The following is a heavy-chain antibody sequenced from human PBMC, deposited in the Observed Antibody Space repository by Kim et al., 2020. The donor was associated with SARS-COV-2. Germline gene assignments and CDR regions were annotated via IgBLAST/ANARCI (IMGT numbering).Heavy chain of an antibody. Sequence: SLKSRVTISVYTSKNQFSLKLSSVTAADTAVYYCARGRSGFDYYYYGMDVWGQGTTVTVSS. D-gene: IGHD3-3*01. J-gene: IGHJ6*02. V-gene: IGHV4-59*09. CDR3: ARGRSGFDYYYYGMDV.